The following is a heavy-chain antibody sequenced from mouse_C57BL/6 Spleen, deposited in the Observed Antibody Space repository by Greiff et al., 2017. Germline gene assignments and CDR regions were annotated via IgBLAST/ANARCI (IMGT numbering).Heavy chain of an antibody. Sequence: EVKLVESGGGLVKPGGSLKLSCAASGFTFSDYGMHWVRQAPEKGLEWVAYISSGSSTIYYADTVKGRFTISRDNAKNTLFLQMTSLRSEDTAMYYCARSYYYGSSYVAYWGQGTLVTVSA. CDR3: ARSYYYGSSYVAY. V-gene: IGHV5-17*01. CDR1: GFTFSDYG. J-gene: IGHJ3*01. D-gene: IGHD1-1*01. CDR2: ISSGSSTI.